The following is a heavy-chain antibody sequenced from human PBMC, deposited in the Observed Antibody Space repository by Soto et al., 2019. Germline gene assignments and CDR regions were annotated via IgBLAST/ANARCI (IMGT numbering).Heavy chain of an antibody. Sequence: QVQLVQSGAEVKKPGASVKVYCKASGYTFTDYGISWVRQAPGQGLEWMGWIHTYSGNTNYAQKVQARVTMTTDSSTSTAYMELRSLRSDDTAVYYCARDAQYSSRWHPIDYWGQGTLVTVSS. D-gene: IGHD6-19*01. CDR2: IHTYSGNT. V-gene: IGHV1-18*01. J-gene: IGHJ4*02. CDR3: ARDAQYSSRWHPIDY. CDR1: GYTFTDYG.